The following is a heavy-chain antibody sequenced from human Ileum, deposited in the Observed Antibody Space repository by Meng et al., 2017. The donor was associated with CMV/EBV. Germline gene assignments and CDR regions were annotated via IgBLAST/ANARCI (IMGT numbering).Heavy chain of an antibody. CDR2: IYYSGST. J-gene: IGHJ3*02. D-gene: IGHD3-10*01. CDR1: GGPISSSSYY. CDR3: ARDWGNGSGSYFNLGVAFDI. Sequence: SETLSPTCTVSGGPISSSSYYWCWIRQPPGKGLEWIGSIYYSGSTYYNPSLKSRVAISVDTSKNQFSLKLSSVTAADTAVYYCARDWGNGSGSYFNLGVAFDIWGQGAMVTVSS. V-gene: IGHV4-39*07.